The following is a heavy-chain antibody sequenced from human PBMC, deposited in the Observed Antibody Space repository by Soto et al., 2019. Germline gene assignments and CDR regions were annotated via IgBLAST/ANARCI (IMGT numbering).Heavy chain of an antibody. CDR3: GREVAAAHLYGMDV. CDR2: MNPNSGNT. V-gene: IGHV1-8*01. D-gene: IGHD6-13*01. CDR1: GYTFTSYD. Sequence: GSVEVVSKXSGYTFTSYDMKWVRQATGQGLEWMGWMNPNSGNTGYVQKLQGRFTMTANKSISAAYMELSSLRSEDTAVHSCGREVAAAHLYGMDVWGGGAALTVS. J-gene: IGHJ6*02.